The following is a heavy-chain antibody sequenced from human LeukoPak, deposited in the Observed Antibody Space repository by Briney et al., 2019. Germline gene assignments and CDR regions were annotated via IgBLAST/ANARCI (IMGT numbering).Heavy chain of an antibody. Sequence: GESLKISCKGSGYSFTTYWIGWVRPMPGKGLEWIGVIYPGDSDTKYSPSFQGQVTISADKSISSAYLQWSSLKASDTAMYYCATPYYVSGSPNLDYWGQGTLVTVSS. CDR2: IYPGDSDT. D-gene: IGHD3-10*01. CDR3: ATPYYVSGSPNLDY. J-gene: IGHJ4*02. CDR1: GYSFTTYW. V-gene: IGHV5-51*01.